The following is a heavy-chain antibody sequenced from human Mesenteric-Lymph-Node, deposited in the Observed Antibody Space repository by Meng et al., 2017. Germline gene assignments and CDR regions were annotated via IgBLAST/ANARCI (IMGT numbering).Heavy chain of an antibody. J-gene: IGHJ4*02. Sequence: GESLKISCAASGFTFSSYAMSWVRQAPGKGLEWVSSISSSSSYIYYADSVKGRFTISRDNAKNSLYLQMNSLRAEDTAVYYCARNGGSYDILTGRRLYYFDYWGQGTLVTVSS. CDR3: ARNGGSYDILTGRRLYYFDY. V-gene: IGHV3-21*01. CDR2: ISSSSSYI. CDR1: GFTFSSYA. D-gene: IGHD3-9*01.